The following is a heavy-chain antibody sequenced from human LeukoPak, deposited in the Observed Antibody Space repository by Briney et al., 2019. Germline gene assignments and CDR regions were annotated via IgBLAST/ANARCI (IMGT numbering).Heavy chain of an antibody. CDR2: IYYSGST. Sequence: KPSETLSLTCAVSGYSISSGYYWGWIRQPPGKGLEWIGSIYYSGSTYYNPSLKSRVTISVDTSKNQFSLKLSSVTAADTAVYYCARGPPMDYFDSWGQGTLVTVSS. CDR1: GYSISSGYY. V-gene: IGHV4-38-2*01. CDR3: ARGPPMDYFDS. J-gene: IGHJ4*02.